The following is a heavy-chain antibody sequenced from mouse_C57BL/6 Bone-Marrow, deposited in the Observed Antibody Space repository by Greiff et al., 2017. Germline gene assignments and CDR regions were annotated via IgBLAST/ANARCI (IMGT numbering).Heavy chain of an antibody. CDR1: GYIFTEYT. D-gene: IGHD2-4*01. Sequence: VQLQSGAELVKPGASVKLSCKASGYIFTEYTIHWVKQRSGQGLEWIGWFYPGSGSIKYNERFKDKATLTADKSSNTVYMELSRLTSEDSAVYFCARHERYYDYEGYFDYWGQGTTLTVSS. CDR3: ARHERYYDYEGYFDY. J-gene: IGHJ2*01. CDR2: FYPGSGSI. V-gene: IGHV1-62-2*01.